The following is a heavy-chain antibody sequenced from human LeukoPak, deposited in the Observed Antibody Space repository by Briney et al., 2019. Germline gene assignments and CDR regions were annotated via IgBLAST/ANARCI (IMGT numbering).Heavy chain of an antibody. CDR2: IQYDGNTI. Sequence: GGSLRLSCVASGFTYSHNGMHWVRQAPGKGLEWVAFIQYDGNTIFYADSVKGRFTISRDNSKNTLYLQMNSLRAEDTAVYYCAKAVLVWGQGTLVTVSS. J-gene: IGHJ4*02. V-gene: IGHV3-30*02. D-gene: IGHD2-8*01. CDR3: AKAVLV. CDR1: GFTYSHNG.